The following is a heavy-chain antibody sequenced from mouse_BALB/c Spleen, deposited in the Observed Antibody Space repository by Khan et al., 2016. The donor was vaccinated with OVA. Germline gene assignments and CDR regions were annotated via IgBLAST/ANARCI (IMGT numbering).Heavy chain of an antibody. D-gene: IGHD1-2*01. CDR1: GYSITSSYG. Sequence: VELVESGPGLVKPSQSLSLTCTVTGYSITSSYGWNWIRQFPGNKLEWMGYISYSGSTNYNPSLKSRISITRDTSKNQFFLQLNSVTTEDTATYYCARTARIKYWGQGTTLTVSS. CDR2: ISYSGST. V-gene: IGHV3-2*02. J-gene: IGHJ2*01. CDR3: ARTARIKY.